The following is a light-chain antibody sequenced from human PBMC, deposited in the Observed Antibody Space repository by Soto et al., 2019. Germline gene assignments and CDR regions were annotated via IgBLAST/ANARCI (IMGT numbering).Light chain of an antibody. V-gene: IGLV2-14*01. J-gene: IGLJ2*01. CDR1: SSDVCGYNY. CDR2: EVS. Sequence: QSVLTQPASVSGSPGQSITISCTGTSSDVCGYNYVSWYQQHPGKAPKLMIYEVSNRPSGVSNRFSGSKSGNTASLTISGLQAEDDADYYCSSYTSSSTRVVFGGGTKLTVL. CDR3: SSYTSSSTRVV.